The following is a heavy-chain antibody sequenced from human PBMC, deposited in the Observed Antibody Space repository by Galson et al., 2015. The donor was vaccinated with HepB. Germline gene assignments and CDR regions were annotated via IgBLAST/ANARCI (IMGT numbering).Heavy chain of an antibody. V-gene: IGHV3-30-3*01. Sequence: SLRLSCAASGFTFSSYAMHWVRQAPGKGLEWVAVISYDGSNKYYADSVKGRFTISRDNSKNTLYLQMNSLRAEDTAVYHCARDRMTTDAFDIWGQGTMVTVSS. D-gene: IGHD4-11*01. J-gene: IGHJ3*02. CDR3: ARDRMTTDAFDI. CDR1: GFTFSSYA. CDR2: ISYDGSNK.